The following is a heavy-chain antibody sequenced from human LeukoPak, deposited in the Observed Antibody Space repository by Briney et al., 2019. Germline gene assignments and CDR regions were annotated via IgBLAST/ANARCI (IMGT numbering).Heavy chain of an antibody. D-gene: IGHD3-22*01. CDR3: AKDHDSSGYSDLDY. CDR1: GFTFSSYA. Sequence: PGGSLRLSCAASGFTFSSYAMSWVRQAPGKGLEWVSAISGSGGSTYYADSVKGRFTISRDNSKNTLYLQMNSLRAEDTAVYYCAKDHDSSGYSDLDYWGQGTLVTVSS. V-gene: IGHV3-23*01. CDR2: ISGSGGST. J-gene: IGHJ4*02.